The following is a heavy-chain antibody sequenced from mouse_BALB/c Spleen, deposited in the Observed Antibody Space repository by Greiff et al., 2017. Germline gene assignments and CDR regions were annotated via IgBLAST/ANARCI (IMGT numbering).Heavy chain of an antibody. Sequence: EVQRVESGGGLVKPGGSLKLSCAASGFTFSSYAMSWVRQTPEKRLEWVASISSGGSTYYPDSVKGRFTISRDNARNILYLQMSSLRSEDTAMYYCARFYDYYAMDYWGQGTSVTVSS. D-gene: IGHD2-3*01. J-gene: IGHJ4*01. CDR2: ISSGGST. CDR3: ARFYDYYAMDY. V-gene: IGHV5-6-5*01. CDR1: GFTFSSYA.